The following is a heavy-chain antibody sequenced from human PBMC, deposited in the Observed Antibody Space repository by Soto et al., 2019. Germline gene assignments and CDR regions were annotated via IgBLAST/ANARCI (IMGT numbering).Heavy chain of an antibody. J-gene: IGHJ5*01. CDR3: NTYGVGATNSWFDP. CDR1: GFIFSNVW. CDR2: IKSKSDDGTT. V-gene: IGHV3-15*01. D-gene: IGHD1-26*01. Sequence: GGSLRLSCAGSGFIFSNVWMNWVRQAPGKGLEWVGHIKSKSDDGTTDYAAPVKGRFTISRDDSKNTLYLEMDSLQSEDTALYYCNTYGVGATNSWFDPWGQGTLVTVSS.